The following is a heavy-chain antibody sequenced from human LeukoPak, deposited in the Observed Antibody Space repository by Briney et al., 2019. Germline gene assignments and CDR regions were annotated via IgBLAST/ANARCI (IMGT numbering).Heavy chain of an antibody. CDR3: ARLYCSSTSCYIPTYNWFDP. V-gene: IGHV4-61*08. J-gene: IGHJ5*02. D-gene: IGHD2-2*01. Sequence: NPSETLSLTCTVSGGSISSGDYYWSWIRQPPGKGLEWIGYIYYSGSTNYNPSLKSRVTISVDTSKNQFSLKLSSVSAADTAVYYCARLYCSSTSCYIPTYNWFDPWGQGTLVTVSS. CDR2: IYYSGST. CDR1: GGSISSGDYY.